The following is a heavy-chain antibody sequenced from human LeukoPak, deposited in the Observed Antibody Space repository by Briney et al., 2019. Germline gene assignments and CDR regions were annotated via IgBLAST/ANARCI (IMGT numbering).Heavy chain of an antibody. V-gene: IGHV1-46*01. CDR1: GYTFTSYY. Sequence: ASVKVSCKASGYTFTSYYMHWVRQAPGQGLEWMGIINPSGGSTSYAQKFQGRVTMTRDTSTSTVYMELSSLRSEDTAVYYCARDRPPDLTGPNDAFDIWGQGTMVTVSS. CDR2: INPSGGST. J-gene: IGHJ3*02. D-gene: IGHD3-9*01. CDR3: ARDRPPDLTGPNDAFDI.